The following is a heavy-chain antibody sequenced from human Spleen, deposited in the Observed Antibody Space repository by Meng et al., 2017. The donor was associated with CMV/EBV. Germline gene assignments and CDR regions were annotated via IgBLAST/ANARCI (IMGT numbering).Heavy chain of an antibody. CDR3: AMRGGSYRY. CDR1: GDTTSRSNW. D-gene: IGHD1-26*01. CDR2: IFHSGSP. V-gene: IGHV4-4*01. J-gene: IGHJ4*02. Sequence: SLAAAVLGDTTSRSNWWSWVPQPHGKGLEWIGEIFHSGSPNYNPSRKSRVTISVDKSKNQFSLKLSSVTAADPAVYSCAMRGGSYRYWGQGTLVTVSS.